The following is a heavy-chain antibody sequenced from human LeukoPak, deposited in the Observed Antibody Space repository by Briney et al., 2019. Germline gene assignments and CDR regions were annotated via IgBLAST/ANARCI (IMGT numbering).Heavy chain of an antibody. Sequence: SETLSLTCTVSGGSISSSSYYWGWIRQPPGKGLEWIGSIYYSGSTYYNPSLKSRVTISVDTSKNQFSLKLSSVTAADTAAYYCARQFSYYDFWSGYPFDYWGQGTLVTVSS. D-gene: IGHD3-3*01. V-gene: IGHV4-39*01. CDR2: IYYSGST. J-gene: IGHJ4*02. CDR1: GGSISSSSYY. CDR3: ARQFSYYDFWSGYPFDY.